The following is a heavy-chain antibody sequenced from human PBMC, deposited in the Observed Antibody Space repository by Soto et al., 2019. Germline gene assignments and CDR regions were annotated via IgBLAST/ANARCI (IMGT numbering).Heavy chain of an antibody. CDR2: IYPGDSDT. D-gene: IGHD2-21*01. V-gene: IGHV5-51*01. J-gene: IGHJ3*02. Sequence: PGESLKISCKGSGYSFTSYWIGWVRQMPGKGLEWMGIIYPGDSDTRYSPSFQGQVTISADKSISTAYLQWSSLKASDTAMYYCARLHRTPSIVVVPTSYDAFDIWGQGTMVTVSS. CDR1: GYSFTSYW. CDR3: ARLHRTPSIVVVPTSYDAFDI.